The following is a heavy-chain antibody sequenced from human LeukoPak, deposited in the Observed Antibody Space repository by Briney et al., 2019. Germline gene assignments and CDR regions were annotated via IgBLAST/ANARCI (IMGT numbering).Heavy chain of an antibody. CDR1: GFTFSNYD. CDR3: ARAPRDYGAIPRGDY. Sequence: PGGSLRLSCAASGFTFSNYDMNWVRQAPGKGLEWVSYISTGGSTIYYAASVKGRFTISRDNAKNSLFLQMNTLRAEDTAVYYCARAPRDYGAIPRGDYWGQGTLVTVSS. CDR2: ISTGGSTI. V-gene: IGHV3-48*03. D-gene: IGHD4-17*01. J-gene: IGHJ4*02.